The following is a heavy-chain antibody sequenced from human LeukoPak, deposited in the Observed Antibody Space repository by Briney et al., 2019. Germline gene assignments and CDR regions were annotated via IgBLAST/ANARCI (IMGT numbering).Heavy chain of an antibody. Sequence: GGSLRLSCSATGFTFSTYWMSWVRQAPGKGLEWVANIKEDGSEKNYADSVKGRFTISRDNAKNSLYLQMNSLRAEDTAVYYCARGYTCGYWGQGTLVIVSS. J-gene: IGHJ4*02. CDR1: GFTFSTYW. CDR3: ARGYTCGY. CDR2: IKEDGSEK. D-gene: IGHD5-18*01. V-gene: IGHV3-7*04.